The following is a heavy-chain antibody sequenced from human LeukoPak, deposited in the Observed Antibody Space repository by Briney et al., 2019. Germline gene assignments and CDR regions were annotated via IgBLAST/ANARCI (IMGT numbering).Heavy chain of an antibody. CDR1: GYTFTSYD. Sequence: ASVKVSCKASGYTFTSYDINWVRQATGQGLEWMGWMNPNSGNTGYAQKFQGRVTMTRNTSISTAYMELSSLRSEDTAVYYCARGGLHNLYGDYVSLSFYYYYMDVWGKGTTVTVSS. CDR2: MNPNSGNT. D-gene: IGHD4-17*01. V-gene: IGHV1-8*01. J-gene: IGHJ6*03. CDR3: ARGGLHNLYGDYVSLSFYYYYMDV.